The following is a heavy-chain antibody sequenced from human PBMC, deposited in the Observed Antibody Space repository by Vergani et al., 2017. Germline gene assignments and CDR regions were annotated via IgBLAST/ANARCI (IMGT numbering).Heavy chain of an antibody. D-gene: IGHD3/OR15-3a*01. J-gene: IGHJ4*02. CDR3: ARGLWTGGQSWGTDY. Sequence: EVQLVESGGGLEQPGGSLRLSCAASGFTFSSYDMHWVRQATGKGLEWVSAIGTAGDTYYPGSVKGRFTISRENAKNSLYLQMNSLRAGDTAVYYCARGLWTGGQSWGTDYWGQGTLVTVSS. CDR2: IGTAGDT. V-gene: IGHV3-13*01. CDR1: GFTFSSYD.